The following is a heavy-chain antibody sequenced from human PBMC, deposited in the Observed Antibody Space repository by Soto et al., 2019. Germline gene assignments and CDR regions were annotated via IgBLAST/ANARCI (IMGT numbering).Heavy chain of an antibody. Sequence: QITLKESGPTLVKPTQTLTLTCTFSGFSLSTSGVGVGWIRQPPGKALEWLALIYWDDDKRYSPSLKSRLTIPKDPSKNQVFLTLTNMDPVDTATYYCAHTHYDILTGYYSFDYWGQGTLVTVSS. J-gene: IGHJ4*02. V-gene: IGHV2-5*02. CDR2: IYWDDDK. CDR3: AHTHYDILTGYYSFDY. D-gene: IGHD3-9*01. CDR1: GFSLSTSGVG.